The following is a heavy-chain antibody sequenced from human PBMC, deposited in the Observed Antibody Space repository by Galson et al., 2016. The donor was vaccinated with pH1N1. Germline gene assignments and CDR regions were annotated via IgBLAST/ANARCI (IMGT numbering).Heavy chain of an antibody. Sequence: SLRLSCAASGFTFNSFAMSWVRQAPGKGLEWVSSISATGGSSYYTDSVKGRFTNSRHPSTKTVYLQMNSLRPDDTAVYYCAKDASSQVHNSGSFDYWGQGILVTVSS. CDR3: AKDASSQVHNSGSFDY. D-gene: IGHD3-10*01. V-gene: IGHV3-23*01. CDR1: GFTFNSFA. CDR2: ISATGGSS. J-gene: IGHJ4*02.